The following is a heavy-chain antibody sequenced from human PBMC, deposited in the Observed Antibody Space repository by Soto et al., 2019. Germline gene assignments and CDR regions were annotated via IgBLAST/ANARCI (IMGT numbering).Heavy chain of an antibody. CDR1: GFTFSSYG. D-gene: IGHD5-18*01. CDR2: ISYDGSNK. Sequence: GGSLRLSCAASGFTFSSYGMHWVRQAPGKGLEWVALISYDGSNKYYADSVKGRFTISRDNSKNTLYLQMNSLRAEDTAVYYCAKNSGYSYGFPFDFWGQGTLVTVSS. J-gene: IGHJ4*02. CDR3: AKNSGYSYGFPFDF. V-gene: IGHV3-30*18.